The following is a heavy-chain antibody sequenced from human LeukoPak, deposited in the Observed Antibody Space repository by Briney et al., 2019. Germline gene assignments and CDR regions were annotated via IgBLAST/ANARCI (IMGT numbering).Heavy chain of an antibody. V-gene: IGHV1-46*01. Sequence: ASVKVSCKASGYTFTSYYMHWVRQAPGQGLEWMGIIDPSGGSTSYAQKFQGRVTMTRDTSTSTVYMELSSLRSEDTAVYYCARARLRFLEWLSDYFDYWGQGTLVTVSS. D-gene: IGHD3-3*01. CDR1: GYTFTSYY. CDR2: IDPSGGST. J-gene: IGHJ4*02. CDR3: ARARLRFLEWLSDYFDY.